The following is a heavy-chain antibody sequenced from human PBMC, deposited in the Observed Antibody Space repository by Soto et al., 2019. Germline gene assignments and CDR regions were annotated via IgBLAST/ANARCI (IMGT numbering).Heavy chain of an antibody. CDR1: GFTFSSYG. J-gene: IGHJ2*01. CDR2: IWYDGSNK. D-gene: IGHD6-13*01. CDR3: ARERNSSSWYFSYWYFDL. V-gene: IGHV3-33*01. Sequence: QVQLVESGGGVVQPGRSLRLSCAASGFTFSSYGMHWVRQAPGKGLEWGAVIWYDGSNKYYADSVKGRFTISRDNSKNTLYLQMNSLRAEDTAVYYCARERNSSSWYFSYWYFDLWGRGTLVTVSS.